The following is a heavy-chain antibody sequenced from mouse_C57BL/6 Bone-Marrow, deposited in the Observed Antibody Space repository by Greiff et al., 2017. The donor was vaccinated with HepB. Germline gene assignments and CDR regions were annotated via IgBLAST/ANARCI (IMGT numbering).Heavy chain of an antibody. J-gene: IGHJ2*01. CDR3: ARDDYDYFDY. CDR2: IDPSVSET. D-gene: IGHD2-4*01. CDR1: GYTFTSYW. V-gene: IGHV1-52*01. Sequence: QVQLQQPGAELVRPGSSVKLSCKASGYTFTSYWMHWVKQRPIQGLEWIGNIDPSVSETHYNQKFKDKATLTVDKSSSTAYMQLSSLTSEDSAVYYCARDDYDYFDYWGQGTTLTVSS.